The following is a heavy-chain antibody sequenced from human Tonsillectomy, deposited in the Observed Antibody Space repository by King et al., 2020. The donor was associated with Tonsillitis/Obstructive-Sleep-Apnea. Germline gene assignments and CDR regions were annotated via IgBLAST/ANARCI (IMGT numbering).Heavy chain of an antibody. CDR3: AREGYSSSSPIDY. CDR1: GFTFSSYW. J-gene: IGHJ4*02. CDR2: INSDGSST. D-gene: IGHD6-6*01. Sequence: VQLVESGGGLVQPGGSLRLSCAASGFTFSSYWMHWVRQAPGKGLVWVSRINSDGSSTSYADSVKGRFTISRDNAKNTLYVQMNRLRAEDTAVYYCAREGYSSSSPIDYWGQGTLVTVSS. V-gene: IGHV3-74*01.